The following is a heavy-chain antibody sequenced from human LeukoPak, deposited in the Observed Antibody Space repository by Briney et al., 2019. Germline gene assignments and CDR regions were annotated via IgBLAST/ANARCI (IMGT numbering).Heavy chain of an antibody. CDR2: INHSGST. Sequence: SETLSLTCAVYGGSFSGYYWSWIRQPPGKGLEWIGEINHSGSTNYNPSLKSRVTISVDTSKNQFSLKLSSVTAADTAVYYCAGARAWGAEQIAVVGSFDYWGQGTLVTVSS. V-gene: IGHV4-34*01. CDR1: GGSFSGYY. J-gene: IGHJ4*02. CDR3: AGARAWGAEQIAVVGSFDY. D-gene: IGHD6-19*01.